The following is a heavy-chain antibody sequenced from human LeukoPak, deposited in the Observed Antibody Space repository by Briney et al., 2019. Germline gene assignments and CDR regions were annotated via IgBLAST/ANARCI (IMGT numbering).Heavy chain of an antibody. Sequence: GGSLRLSCAASGFTFSSYSMNWVRQAPGKGLEWVSSISSSSSYIYYADSVKGRFTISRDNAKSSLYLQMNSLRAEDTAVYYCARAYTYSSSWYDYWGQGTLVTVSS. D-gene: IGHD6-13*01. V-gene: IGHV3-21*01. CDR2: ISSSSSYI. J-gene: IGHJ4*02. CDR1: GFTFSSYS. CDR3: ARAYTYSSSWYDY.